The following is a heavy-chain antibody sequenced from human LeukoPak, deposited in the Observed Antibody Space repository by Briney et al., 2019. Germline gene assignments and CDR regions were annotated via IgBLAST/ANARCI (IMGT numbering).Heavy chain of an antibody. Sequence: GGSLRLSCAASGFTFSSYGMHWVRQAPGKGLEWVAVIWHDGSNKYYADSVKGRFTISRDNSKNTLYLQMNSLRAEDTAVYYCARDVSYYYYYGMDVWGQGTTVTVPS. CDR3: ARDVSYYYYYGMDV. J-gene: IGHJ6*02. CDR2: IWHDGSNK. V-gene: IGHV3-33*01. CDR1: GFTFSSYG.